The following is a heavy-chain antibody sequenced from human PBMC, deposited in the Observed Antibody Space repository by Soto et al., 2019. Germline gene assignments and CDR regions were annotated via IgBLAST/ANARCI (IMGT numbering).Heavy chain of an antibody. D-gene: IGHD3-3*01. V-gene: IGHV3-33*01. Sequence: GGSLRLSCAASGFTFSSYGMHWVRQAPGKGLEWVAVIWYDGSNKYYADSVKGRFTISRDNSKNTLYLQMNSLRAEDTAVYYCARSGFGVVISAFDIWGQGTMVTVSS. CDR2: IWYDGSNK. CDR3: ARSGFGVVISAFDI. J-gene: IGHJ3*02. CDR1: GFTFSSYG.